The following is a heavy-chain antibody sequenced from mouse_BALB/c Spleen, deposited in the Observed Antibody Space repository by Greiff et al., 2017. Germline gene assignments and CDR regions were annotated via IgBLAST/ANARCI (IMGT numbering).Heavy chain of an antibody. CDR2: ISYDGSN. Sequence: EVQLQESGPGLVKPSQSLSLTCSVTGYSITSGYYWNWIRQFPGNKLEWMGYISYDGSNNYNPSLKNRISITRDTSKNQFFLKLNSVTTEDTATYYCARGDGYYWAMDYWGQGTSVTVSS. CDR3: ARGDGYYWAMDY. CDR1: GYSITSGYY. J-gene: IGHJ4*01. D-gene: IGHD2-3*01. V-gene: IGHV3-6*02.